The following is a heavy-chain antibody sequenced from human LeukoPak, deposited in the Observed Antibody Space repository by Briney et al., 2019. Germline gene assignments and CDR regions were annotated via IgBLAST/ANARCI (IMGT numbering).Heavy chain of an antibody. Sequence: PGGALRLSCAASGFSFSGYWMTWVHQAPGKGLEWVANINQDGGENYYLDSVKGRFTISRDNAKNSLYLQMNSLRPEDTAVYYCARNLAVNWFAPWGQGTLVTVSS. CDR1: GFSFSGYW. J-gene: IGHJ5*02. CDR2: INQDGGEN. D-gene: IGHD3-16*01. CDR3: ARNLAVNWFAP. V-gene: IGHV3-7*01.